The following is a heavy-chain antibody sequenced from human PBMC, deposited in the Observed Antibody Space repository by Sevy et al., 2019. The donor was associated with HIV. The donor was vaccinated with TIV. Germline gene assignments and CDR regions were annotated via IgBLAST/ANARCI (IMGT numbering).Heavy chain of an antibody. Sequence: SETLSLTCTASGGSISNYFWSWIRQPPGKGLEWVGYIYYTGSTLYNPSLKSRLTISVDRSKNQFSLRLTSVTAADSAVYYCARHLLVAVHAFDIWGQGTMVTVSS. CDR2: IYYTGST. CDR3: ARHLLVAVHAFDI. D-gene: IGHD2-15*01. V-gene: IGHV4-59*08. CDR1: GGSISNYF. J-gene: IGHJ3*02.